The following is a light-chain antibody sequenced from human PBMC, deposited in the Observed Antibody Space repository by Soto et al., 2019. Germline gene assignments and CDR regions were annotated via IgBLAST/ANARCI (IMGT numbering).Light chain of an antibody. Sequence: EIVLTQSPGTLSLSPGERATLSCRASQSVDGTYLAWYQQKPGQAPRLLIYGASSRATGIPDRFSGSGSGTDFTLTISRLDPEDFATYYCQQYNSYFFLTFGGGTKVEIK. CDR3: QQYNSYFFLT. V-gene: IGKV3-20*01. CDR1: QSVDGTY. J-gene: IGKJ4*01. CDR2: GAS.